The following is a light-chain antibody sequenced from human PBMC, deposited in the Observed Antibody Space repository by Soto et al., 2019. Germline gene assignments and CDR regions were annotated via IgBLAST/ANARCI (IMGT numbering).Light chain of an antibody. Sequence: IVLTQSLGTLSLSPGERATLSCGASQSVTNNFLAWYQQKPGQAPRLLIYGASSRPTGVPDRFSGSGSGTDFTLTISRLEPGDFAVYYCQQYGTPLFTFGPGTKVDIK. J-gene: IGKJ3*01. CDR1: QSVTNNF. CDR2: GAS. CDR3: QQYGTPLFT. V-gene: IGKV3-20*01.